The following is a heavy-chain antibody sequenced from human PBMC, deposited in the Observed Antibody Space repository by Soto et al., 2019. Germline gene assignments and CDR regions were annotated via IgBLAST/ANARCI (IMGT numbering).Heavy chain of an antibody. CDR2: IKGDGSEK. CDR1: GFTFSSYW. Sequence: EVQMVESGGGLVQPGGSLRLSCAASGFTFSSYWMYWVRQAPGKGREWVATIKGDGSEKNYVDAVKGRFTISRDNAKNSLYLQMNSLRVEDTAVYYCASSLLRGQGTLVTVSS. CDR3: ASSLL. V-gene: IGHV3-7*01. J-gene: IGHJ4*02.